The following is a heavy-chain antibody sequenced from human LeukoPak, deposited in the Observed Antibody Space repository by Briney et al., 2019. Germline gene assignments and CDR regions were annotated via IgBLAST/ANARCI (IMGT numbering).Heavy chain of an antibody. CDR2: FSGSGGGT. V-gene: IGHV3-23*01. Sequence: GGSLRLSCAASGFTFSSYAMTWVRQAPGKGLEWVSTFSGSGGGTFYVDSVKGRFTISRDNSKNTPYLQMNSLRAEDTAVYYCAKAREYCSSTDCYPTFDYWGQGTLVTVSS. J-gene: IGHJ4*02. CDR3: AKAREYCSSTDCYPTFDY. D-gene: IGHD2-2*01. CDR1: GFTFSSYA.